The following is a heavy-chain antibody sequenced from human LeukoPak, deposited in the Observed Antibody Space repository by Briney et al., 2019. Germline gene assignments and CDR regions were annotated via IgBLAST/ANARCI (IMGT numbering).Heavy chain of an antibody. J-gene: IGHJ4*02. CDR1: GFTFSDYY. CDR3: ARDGTAVGINYDY. Sequence: GGSLRLSCAASGFTFSDYYMTWVRQAPGKGLEWVSYISGSGRTIYYADSVKGRFTISRDNAQNSLYLQMNSLRAEDTAVYYCARDGTAVGINYDYWGQGTLVTVSS. D-gene: IGHD6-13*01. CDR2: ISGSGRTI. V-gene: IGHV3-11*01.